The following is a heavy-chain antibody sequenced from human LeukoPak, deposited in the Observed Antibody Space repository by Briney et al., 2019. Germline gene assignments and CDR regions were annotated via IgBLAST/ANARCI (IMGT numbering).Heavy chain of an antibody. V-gene: IGHV3-30*04. CDR1: GFTFSSYT. D-gene: IGHD6-13*01. Sequence: GGSLRLSCAASGFTFSSYTMYWVRQGPGKGVERVGVISYDGRNKNYADSVTGRFTIARDNSTNTLYLQMNSLRAEDTAVYTCASTTYSSRFYYYYGMDVSGQGTTATASS. J-gene: IGHJ6*02. CDR3: ASTTYSSRFYYYYGMDV. CDR2: ISYDGRNK.